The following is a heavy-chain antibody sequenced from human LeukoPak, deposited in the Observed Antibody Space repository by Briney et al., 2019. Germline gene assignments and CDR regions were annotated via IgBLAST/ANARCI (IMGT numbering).Heavy chain of an antibody. V-gene: IGHV1-24*01. D-gene: IGHD3-22*01. CDR2: FDPEDGGT. J-gene: IGHJ4*02. CDR3: STRTPYYDSSGGYYFDY. Sequence: GASVKVSCKVSGYTLTELSMHWVRQAPGKGLEWMGGFDPEDGGTLYAQKFQGRVTMTEDTSTDTAYMELSSLRSEDTAVYYCSTRTPYYDSSGGYYFDYWGQGTLVTVSS. CDR1: GYTLTELS.